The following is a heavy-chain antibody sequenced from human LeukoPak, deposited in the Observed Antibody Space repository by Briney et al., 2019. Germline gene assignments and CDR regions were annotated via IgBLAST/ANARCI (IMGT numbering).Heavy chain of an antibody. V-gene: IGHV4-39*07. CDR2: IYYSGST. CDR3: ARGSGSSSRGLDY. D-gene: IGHD6-6*01. Sequence: SETLSLTCTVSGGSISSSTYYWGWIRQPPGKGLEWIGSIYYSGSTYYNPSLKSRVTISVDTSKNQFSLKLSSVTAADTAVYYCARGSGSSSRGLDYWGQGTLVTVSS. CDR1: GGSISSSTYY. J-gene: IGHJ4*02.